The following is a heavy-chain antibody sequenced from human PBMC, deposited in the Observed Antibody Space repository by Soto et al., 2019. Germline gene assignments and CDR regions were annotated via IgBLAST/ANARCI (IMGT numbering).Heavy chain of an antibody. CDR1: GFTFSSYG. Sequence: PGGSLRLSCAASGFTFSSYGMHWVRQAPGKGLEWVAVISYDGSNKYYADSVKGRFTISRDNSKNTLYLQMNSLRAEDTAVYYCAKDLGLRFLEWLDGYWGQGTLVTVSS. CDR2: ISYDGSNK. J-gene: IGHJ4*02. CDR3: AKDLGLRFLEWLDGY. V-gene: IGHV3-30*18. D-gene: IGHD3-3*01.